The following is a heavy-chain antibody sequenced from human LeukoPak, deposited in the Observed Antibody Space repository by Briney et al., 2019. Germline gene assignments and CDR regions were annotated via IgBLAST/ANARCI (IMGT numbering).Heavy chain of an antibody. Sequence: PGGSLRLSCAASGFTVSNNYMSWVRQAPGKGLEWVSVIYSDGGTFYSDSVKGRFTISRDSSKNTLYLQMNSLRADDTAVYYCVRDSSGPAFWGQGTPVTVSS. J-gene: IGHJ4*02. CDR2: IYSDGGT. V-gene: IGHV3-53*01. CDR1: GFTVSNNY. CDR3: VRDSSGPAF. D-gene: IGHD6-19*01.